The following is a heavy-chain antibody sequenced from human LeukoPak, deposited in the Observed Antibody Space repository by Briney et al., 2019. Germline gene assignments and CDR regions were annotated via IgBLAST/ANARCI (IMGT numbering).Heavy chain of an antibody. CDR2: INAGNGNT. V-gene: IGHV1-3*01. CDR3: ARDEARITIFGVAGYFDY. CDR1: GYTFTSYA. D-gene: IGHD3-3*01. Sequence: ASVKVSCKASGYTFTSYAMHWVRQAPGQRLEWMGWINAGNGNTKYSQKFQGRVTITMDTSASTAYMVLSSLRSEDTAVYYCARDEARITIFGVAGYFDYWGQGTLVTVSS. J-gene: IGHJ4*02.